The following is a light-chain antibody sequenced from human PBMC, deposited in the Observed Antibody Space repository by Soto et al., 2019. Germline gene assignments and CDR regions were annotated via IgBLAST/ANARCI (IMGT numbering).Light chain of an antibody. CDR3: QTWVTGIHVV. CDR1: SGHSNYA. V-gene: IGLV4-69*01. J-gene: IGLJ2*01. Sequence: QLVLTQSPSASASLGASVKLTCTLSSGHSNYAIAWHQQQPEKGPRYLMKLNSDGSHSKGDGIPDRFSGSSSGAERYLTISSLQSEDEADYYCQTWVTGIHVVFGGGTKVTVL. CDR2: LNSDGSH.